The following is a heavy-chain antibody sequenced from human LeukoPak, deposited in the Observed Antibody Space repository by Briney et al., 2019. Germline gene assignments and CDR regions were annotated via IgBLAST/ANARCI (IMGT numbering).Heavy chain of an antibody. D-gene: IGHD3-10*01. CDR3: ARDGPSPMVELDY. V-gene: IGHV3-74*01. Sequence: GGSLRLSCVAAGFTFSRDWMYWVRQAPGKGLVWVSLINGDGSNTDYADSVKGRFTISRDYAKNTLYLQMTSLRAEDTAVYYCARDGPSPMVELDYWGQGTLVTVSS. CDR1: GFTFSRDW. J-gene: IGHJ4*02. CDR2: INGDGSNT.